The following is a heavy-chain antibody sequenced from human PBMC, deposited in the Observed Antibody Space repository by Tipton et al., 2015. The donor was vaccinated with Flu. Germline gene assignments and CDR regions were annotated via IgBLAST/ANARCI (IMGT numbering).Heavy chain of an antibody. CDR2: IHYSGSP. D-gene: IGHD4-11*01. Sequence: TLSLTCTVSGDSMRSDYFWSWIRQAPGKGLESICNIHYSGSPHYNPSPKCRVTITVDTSKNQFSLRLRSMTAADTAVYYCARRNYSTYVSDPNNWFDPWGQGTLVTVSS. CDR1: GDSMRSDYF. J-gene: IGHJ5*02. CDR3: ARRNYSTYVSDPNNWFDP. V-gene: IGHV4-38-2*02.